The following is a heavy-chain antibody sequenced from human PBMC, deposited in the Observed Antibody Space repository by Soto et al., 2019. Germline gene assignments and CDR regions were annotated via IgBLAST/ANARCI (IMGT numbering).Heavy chain of an antibody. D-gene: IGHD3-10*01. CDR3: AKRSRVHHGTDRGNGLDP. V-gene: IGHV3-23*01. Sequence: EVQLLESGGGLVQPGGSLRLSCAASGVTFSNYDMNWVRQAPGKGLEWVSGISHGGRSTYYADSVQGRFTIVRDKSKNTLYLQMHSLRPEATAVYYCAKRSRVHHGTDRGNGLDPWGQGTLVTVSS. CDR2: ISHGGRST. J-gene: IGHJ5*02. CDR1: GVTFSNYD.